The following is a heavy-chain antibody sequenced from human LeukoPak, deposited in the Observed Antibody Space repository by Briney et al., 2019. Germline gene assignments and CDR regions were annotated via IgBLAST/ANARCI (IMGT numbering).Heavy chain of an antibody. CDR1: GGSFSGYY. D-gene: IGHD6-13*01. V-gene: IGHV4-34*01. CDR2: INHSGST. Sequence: SETLSLTCAAYGGSFSGYYWSWIRQPPGKGLEWIGEINHSGSTNYNPSLKSRVTISVDTSRNQFSLKLSSVTAADTAVYYCARFWDSQQLVPDYWGQGTLVTVSS. CDR3: ARFWDSQQLVPDY. J-gene: IGHJ4*02.